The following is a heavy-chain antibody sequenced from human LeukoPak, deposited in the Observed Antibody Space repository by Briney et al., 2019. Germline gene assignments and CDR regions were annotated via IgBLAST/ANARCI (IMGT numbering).Heavy chain of an antibody. Sequence: GGSLRLSCAASGFTFSSYGMHWVRQAPGKGLEWVAFIRYDGSNKYYADSVKGRFTISRDDSKSIAYLQMNSLKTEDTAVYYCTRVSGALAYYYYGMDVWGQGTTVTVSS. V-gene: IGHV3-30*02. J-gene: IGHJ6*02. CDR1: GFTFSSYG. CDR3: TRVSGALAYYYYGMDV. CDR2: IRYDGSNK. D-gene: IGHD2-15*01.